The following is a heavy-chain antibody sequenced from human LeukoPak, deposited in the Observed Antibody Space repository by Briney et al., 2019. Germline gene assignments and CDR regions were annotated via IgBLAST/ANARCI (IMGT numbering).Heavy chain of an antibody. D-gene: IGHD6-19*01. CDR1: GFTFSSYS. CDR3: ARRGVAGTPNYYYGMDV. J-gene: IGHJ6*02. V-gene: IGHV3-48*02. CDR2: ISSSSSTI. Sequence: GGSLRLSCAASGFTFSSYSMNWVRQAPGKGLEWASYISSSSSTIYYADSVKGRFTISRDNAKNSLYLQMNSLRDKDTAVYYCARRGVAGTPNYYYGMDVWGQGTTVTVSS.